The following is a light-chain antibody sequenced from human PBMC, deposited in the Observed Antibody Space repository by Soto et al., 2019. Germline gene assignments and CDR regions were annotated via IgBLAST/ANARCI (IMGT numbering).Light chain of an antibody. Sequence: QSVLTQPASVSGSPGQSITISCTGTSSDLAIYNYVSWYQQQPGKAPKLMIYQVTNRPSGVSNRFSGSRSGNTASLTISGLQAEDEADYYCSSYIDRSNYVFGTGTKLTVL. CDR3: SSYIDRSNYV. CDR2: QVT. CDR1: SSDLAIYNY. V-gene: IGLV2-14*01. J-gene: IGLJ1*01.